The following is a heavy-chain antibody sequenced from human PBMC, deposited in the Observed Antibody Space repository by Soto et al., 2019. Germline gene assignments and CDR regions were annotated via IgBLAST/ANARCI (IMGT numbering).Heavy chain of an antibody. V-gene: IGHV3-23*01. D-gene: IGHD6-19*01. Sequence: EVQLLESGGGLVQPGRSLRLSCAASGFTFSSYAMNWVRQAPGKGLEWVSAMSGTGGSTYYADSVKGRFTISRDNSKNTLYLQMNSLIVEDTAVFYCAKAGFSSGWSPSYFDYWGQGTLVTVSS. CDR1: GFTFSSYA. CDR2: MSGTGGST. CDR3: AKAGFSSGWSPSYFDY. J-gene: IGHJ4*02.